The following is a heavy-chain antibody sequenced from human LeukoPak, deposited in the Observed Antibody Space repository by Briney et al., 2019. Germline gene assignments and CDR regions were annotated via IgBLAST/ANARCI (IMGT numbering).Heavy chain of an antibody. CDR3: ARGRSITLLRGVAMSDGFDI. J-gene: IGHJ3*02. D-gene: IGHD3-10*01. CDR2: IDTSGRYV. V-gene: IGHV3-21*06. CDR1: GFTFSNYG. Sequence: KTGGSLRLSCAASGFTFSNYGMNWVRQAPGKGLEWVSFIDTSGRYVYYGDSVKGRFTISRDNAKNLLFLQMNGPRAEDTALYYCARGRSITLLRGVAMSDGFDIWGQGAMVAVSS.